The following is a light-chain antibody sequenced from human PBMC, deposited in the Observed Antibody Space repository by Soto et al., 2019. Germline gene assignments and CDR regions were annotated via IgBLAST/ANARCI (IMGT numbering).Light chain of an antibody. J-gene: IGKJ1*01. CDR3: QQYNRHSEWT. V-gene: IGKV1-5*01. CDR1: QTISSW. CDR2: DAS. Sequence: DIQMTQSPSTLSASVGDRVTITCRASQTISSWLAWYQQKPGKAPKLLIYDASSLESGVPSRFSGSGSGTXFXXTISSLQPDDFATYYCQQYNRHSEWTFGQGTKVEIK.